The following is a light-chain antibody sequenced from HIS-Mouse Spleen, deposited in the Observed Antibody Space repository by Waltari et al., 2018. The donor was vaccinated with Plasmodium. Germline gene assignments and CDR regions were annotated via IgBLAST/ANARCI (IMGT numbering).Light chain of an antibody. CDR1: ALPKKL. J-gene: IGLJ3*02. CDR2: EDS. V-gene: IGLV3-10*01. CDR3: YSTDSSGNHRV. Sequence: SYELTQPPSVSVSPGQTARTTCHGDALPKKLPYWYQQKSGQAPVLVIYEDSKRPSGIPERFSGSSSGTMATLTISGAQVEDEADYYCYSTDSSGNHRVFGGGTKLTVL.